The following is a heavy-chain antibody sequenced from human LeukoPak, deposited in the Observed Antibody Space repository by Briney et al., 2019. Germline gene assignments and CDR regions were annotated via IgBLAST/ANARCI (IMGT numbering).Heavy chain of an antibody. V-gene: IGHV4-39*01. CDR3: ARGPALSIVVVPEGNFDY. CDR1: GGSISSSSYY. J-gene: IGHJ4*02. D-gene: IGHD2-2*01. CDR2: IYYSGST. Sequence: SSETLSLTCTVSGGSISSSSYYWDWIRQPPGKGLEWIGSIYYSGSTYYNPSLKSRVTISVDTSKNQFSLKLSSVTAADTAVYYCARGPALSIVVVPEGNFDYWGQGTLVTVSS.